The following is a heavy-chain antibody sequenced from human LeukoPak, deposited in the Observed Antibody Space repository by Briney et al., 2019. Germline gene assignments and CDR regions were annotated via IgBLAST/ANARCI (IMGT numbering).Heavy chain of an antibody. J-gene: IGHJ4*02. CDR1: GFTFDDYG. V-gene: IGHV3-9*01. CDR2: ISWNSGSI. Sequence: PGGSLRLSCAASGFTFDDYGMSWVRQAPGKGLEWVSGISWNSGSIGYADSVKGRFTISRDNAKNSLYLQMNSLRAEDTALYYCAKDSSPNYYGSGSLYYWGQGTLVTVSS. CDR3: AKDSSPNYYGSGSLYY. D-gene: IGHD3-10*01.